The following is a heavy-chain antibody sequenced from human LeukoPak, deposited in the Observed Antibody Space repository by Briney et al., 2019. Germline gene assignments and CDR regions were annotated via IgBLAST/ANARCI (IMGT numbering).Heavy chain of an antibody. CDR3: ARAPRGVWFGDLH. CDR2: ISSSGGST. J-gene: IGHJ4*02. CDR1: GLTFSTYA. V-gene: IGHV3-23*01. Sequence: PGGSLRLSCAASGLTFSTYAMSWVRQALGKRLGWVSTISSSGGSTYYADSVKGRFTISRDNSKNTLYLQMNSLRAEDTAVYYCARAPRGVWFGDLHWGQGTLVTVSS. D-gene: IGHD3-10*01.